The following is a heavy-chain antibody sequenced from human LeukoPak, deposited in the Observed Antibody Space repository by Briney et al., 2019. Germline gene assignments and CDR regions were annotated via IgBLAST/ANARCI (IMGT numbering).Heavy chain of an antibody. V-gene: IGHV1-46*01. CDR1: GYTFTNYY. CDR3: ALGRALADYYFDY. D-gene: IGHD1-26*01. J-gene: IGHJ4*02. Sequence: ASVKVSCKASGYTFTNYYMHWVRKAPGQGLEWMGIINPSGGSTSYAQEFQGRVTMTRDTSTSTVYMELSSLRSEDTAVYYCALGRALADYYFDYWGQGTLVTVSS. CDR2: INPSGGST.